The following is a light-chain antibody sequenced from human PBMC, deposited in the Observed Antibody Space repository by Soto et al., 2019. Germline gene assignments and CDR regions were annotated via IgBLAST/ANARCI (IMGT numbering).Light chain of an antibody. J-gene: IGKJ1*01. CDR3: QQNSSSPRT. CDR1: QSVSSSY. Sequence: EIVLTQSPGTLSLSPGERATLSCRASQSVSSSYLAWYQQKPGQAPRLLIYGASSRATGIPDRFSGSGSGKDFTITISRLEPEDSVVYYCQQNSSSPRTFGQGTKVEIK. CDR2: GAS. V-gene: IGKV3-20*01.